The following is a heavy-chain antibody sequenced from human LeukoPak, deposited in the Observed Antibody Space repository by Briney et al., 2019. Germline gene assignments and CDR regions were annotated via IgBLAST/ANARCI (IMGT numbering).Heavy chain of an antibody. CDR2: ISASGRDT. J-gene: IGHJ4*02. D-gene: IGHD6-13*01. CDR1: GLSFSSYS. V-gene: IGHV3-23*01. Sequence: GGSLRLSCVVSGLSFSSYSMTGVRQAPGKGLEWVSGISASGRDTWFPDSVKGRFTISRDNSKNTLFLQMNSLRVEDTAIYYCAKDAAGPGYWGQGTLVTVSS. CDR3: AKDAAGPGY.